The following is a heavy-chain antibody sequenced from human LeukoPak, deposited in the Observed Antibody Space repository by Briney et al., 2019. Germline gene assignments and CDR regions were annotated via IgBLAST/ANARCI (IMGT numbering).Heavy chain of an antibody. D-gene: IGHD3-10*01. J-gene: IGHJ4*02. Sequence: PSETLSLTCTVSGGSISSYFWSWIRQPPGKGLEWIGYIYFTGSTNYDYNPSLRSRLTLSVDTSKNHFSLTVSSVTAADTAVYYCARSYNYGSGSYSGFGYWGQGTLVTVSS. CDR2: IYFTGST. CDR1: GGSISSYF. CDR3: ARSYNYGSGSYSGFGY. V-gene: IGHV4-59*01.